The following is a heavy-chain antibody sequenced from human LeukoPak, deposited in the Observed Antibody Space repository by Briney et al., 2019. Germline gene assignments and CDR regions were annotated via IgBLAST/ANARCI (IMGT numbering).Heavy chain of an antibody. J-gene: IGHJ4*02. Sequence: PSQTLSRTCTVSGGSISSYYWSWIRQPAGKGLEWIGRIYTSGSTNYNPSLKSRVTISVDKSKNQFSLKLSSVTAADTAVYYCARSRNDYDFDYWGQGTLVTVSS. D-gene: IGHD4-17*01. V-gene: IGHV4-4*07. CDR3: ARSRNDYDFDY. CDR2: IYTSGST. CDR1: GGSISSYY.